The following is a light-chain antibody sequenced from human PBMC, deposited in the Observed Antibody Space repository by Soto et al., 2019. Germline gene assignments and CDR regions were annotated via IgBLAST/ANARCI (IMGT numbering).Light chain of an antibody. Sequence: QSALTQPASVSGSPGQSITISCTGTSSDVGSYNYVSWYQQHPGKAPKLMIYEVSKRPSGVPDRFSGSKSGITASLTVSGLQAEDEADYYCSSYAGSHTYVFGTGTKVTVL. CDR2: EVS. V-gene: IGLV2-8*01. CDR1: SSDVGSYNY. J-gene: IGLJ1*01. CDR3: SSYAGSHTYV.